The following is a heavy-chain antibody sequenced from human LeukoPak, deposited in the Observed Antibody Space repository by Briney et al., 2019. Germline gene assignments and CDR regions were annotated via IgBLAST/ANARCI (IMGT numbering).Heavy chain of an antibody. CDR1: GFTFSSYE. D-gene: IGHD3-10*01. CDR3: AKGLGSGSYDGGHGFDY. J-gene: IGHJ4*02. CDR2: ISSSGSTI. Sequence: GGSLRLSCAASGFTFSSYEMNWVRQAPGKGLEWVSYISSSGSTIYYADSVKGRFTISRDNAKNSLYLQMNSLRAEDTALYYCAKGLGSGSYDGGHGFDYWGQGTLVTVSP. V-gene: IGHV3-48*03.